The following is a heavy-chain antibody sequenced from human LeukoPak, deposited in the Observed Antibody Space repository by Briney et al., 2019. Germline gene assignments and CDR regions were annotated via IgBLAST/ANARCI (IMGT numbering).Heavy chain of an antibody. D-gene: IGHD1-14*01. CDR3: AILPPSDHEGDYYYYYYMDV. CDR1: GFTFRSYA. Sequence: GGSLRLSCAASGFTFRSYAMSWVRQAPGKGLEWVSGISGSGGSTNYADSVKGRFTISRDNSKISRDNSKNTLYLQMSSLRAEDTAVYYCAILPPSDHEGDYYYYYYMDVWGRGTLVTVSS. J-gene: IGHJ6*03. CDR2: ISGSGGST. V-gene: IGHV3-23*01.